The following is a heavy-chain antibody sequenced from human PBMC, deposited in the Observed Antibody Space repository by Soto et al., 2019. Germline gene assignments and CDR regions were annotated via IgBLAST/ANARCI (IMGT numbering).Heavy chain of an antibody. J-gene: IGHJ4*02. CDR2: ISGSGGST. V-gene: IGHV3-23*01. CDR1: GFTCSSYA. D-gene: IGHD2-2*01. CDR3: AKDTEDIVVVPAAAHFAY. Sequence: HPGGSLRLACAASGFTCSSYAMSWVRQAPGKGLEWVSAISGSGGSTYYADSVKGRFTISRDNSKNTLYLQMNSLRAEDTAVYYCAKDTEDIVVVPAAAHFAYWGQGT.